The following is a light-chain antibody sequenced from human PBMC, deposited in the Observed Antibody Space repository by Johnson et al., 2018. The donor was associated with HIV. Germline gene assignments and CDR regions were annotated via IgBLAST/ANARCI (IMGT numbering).Light chain of an antibody. Sequence: QSVLTQPPSVSAAPGQKVTISCSGSSSNIGNNYISWYQHLPRTAPKLLIYDNDKRPLGIPDRFSGSTSGTSATLGITGLQTGDEADYYCGTWDNSLIPVYVFGTTTKVSVL. CDR3: GTWDNSLIPVYV. J-gene: IGLJ1*01. V-gene: IGLV1-51*01. CDR2: DND. CDR1: SSNIGNNY.